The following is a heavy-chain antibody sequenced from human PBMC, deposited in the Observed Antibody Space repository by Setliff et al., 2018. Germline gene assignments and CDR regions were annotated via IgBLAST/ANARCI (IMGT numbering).Heavy chain of an antibody. J-gene: IGHJ4*02. CDR3: ARTTGYRLEGDFDY. V-gene: IGHV3-11*01. CDR1: GFTFSNYY. CDR2: IHDSGSPT. D-gene: IGHD3-16*01. Sequence: SGGSLRLSCAASGFTFSNYYMTWIRQAPGKGLEWISYIHDSGSPTYYADSVKGRFTVSRDNAKNSLYLQMTSLRAEDTAIYYCARTTGYRLEGDFDYWGQGTLVTVSS.